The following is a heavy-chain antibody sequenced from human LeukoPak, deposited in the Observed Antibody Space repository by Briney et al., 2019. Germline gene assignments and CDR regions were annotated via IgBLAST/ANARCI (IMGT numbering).Heavy chain of an antibody. J-gene: IGHJ4*02. CDR2: ISGGGSST. Sequence: PGGSLRLSCAASGFTFDSYAMHWVRQAPGKGLEWVSLISGGGSSTYSADSAKGRFTISRDNSKNSLYLQMNSLRTEDTALYYCAKEGSGGGLDLDYWGQGTLVTDSS. D-gene: IGHD3-3*01. CDR1: GFTFDSYA. V-gene: IGHV3-43*02. CDR3: AKEGSGGGLDLDY.